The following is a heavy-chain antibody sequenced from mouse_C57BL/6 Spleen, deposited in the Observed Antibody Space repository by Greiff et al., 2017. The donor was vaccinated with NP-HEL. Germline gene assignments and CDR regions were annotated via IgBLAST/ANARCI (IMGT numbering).Heavy chain of an antibody. Sequence: QVQLKESGAELVRPGTSVKVSCKASGYAFTNYLIEWVKQRPGQGLEWIGVINPGSGGTNYNEKFKGKATLPADKSSSTAYMQLSSLTSEDSAVYFCARGYDGYYYAMDYWGQGTSVTVSS. CDR2: INPGSGGT. J-gene: IGHJ4*01. CDR1: GYAFTNYL. V-gene: IGHV1-54*01. CDR3: ARGYDGYYYAMDY. D-gene: IGHD2-3*01.